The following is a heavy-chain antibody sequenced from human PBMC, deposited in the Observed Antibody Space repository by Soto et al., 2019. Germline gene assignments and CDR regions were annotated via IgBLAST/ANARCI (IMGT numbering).Heavy chain of an antibody. V-gene: IGHV3-30*18. CDR2: ISYDGSNK. D-gene: IGHD2-2*02. Sequence: QVQLVESGGGVVQPGRSLRLSCAASGFTFSSYGMHWVRQAPGKGLEWVAVISYDGSNKYYADSVKGRFTISRDNSKNTLYLQMNSLRAEDTAVYYCAKEKYPRGPFDYWGQGTLVTVSS. CDR1: GFTFSSYG. CDR3: AKEKYPRGPFDY. J-gene: IGHJ4*02.